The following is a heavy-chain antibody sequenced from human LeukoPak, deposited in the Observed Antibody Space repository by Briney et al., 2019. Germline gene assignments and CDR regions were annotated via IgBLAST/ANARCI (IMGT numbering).Heavy chain of an antibody. Sequence: PGGSLRLSCAASGFTFSSYTMNWVRQPPGKGLEWVSGISGSGASTYYADSVKGRFTISRDTSKNTLYLQMNSLRADDTAVYYCAKDTTSPTPWGRVDCWGQGTLVTVSS. V-gene: IGHV3-23*01. CDR2: ISGSGAST. CDR1: GFTFSSYT. CDR3: AKDTTSPTPWGRVDC. J-gene: IGHJ4*02. D-gene: IGHD7-27*01.